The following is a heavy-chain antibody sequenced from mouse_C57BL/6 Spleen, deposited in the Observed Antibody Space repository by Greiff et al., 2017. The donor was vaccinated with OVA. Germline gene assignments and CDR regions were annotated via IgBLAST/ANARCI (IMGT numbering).Heavy chain of an antibody. D-gene: IGHD1-1*01. CDR3: ARGYYGSSEY. CDR2: IDPSDSYT. CDR1: GYTFTSYW. J-gene: IGHJ2*01. Sequence: QVQLQQPGAELVRPGTSVKLSCKASGYTFTSYWMHWVKQRPGQGLEWIGVIDPSDSYTNYNQKFKGKATLTVDTSSSTAYMQLSSLTSEDSAVYYCARGYYGSSEYWGHSTTLTVSS. V-gene: IGHV1-59*01.